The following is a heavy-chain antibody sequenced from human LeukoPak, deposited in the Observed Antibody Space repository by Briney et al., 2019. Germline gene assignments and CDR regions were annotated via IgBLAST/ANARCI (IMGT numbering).Heavy chain of an antibody. V-gene: IGHV3-23*01. Sequence: GGSLRLSCVASGLSVRGSYMSWVRQAPGKGLEWVSAISGSGGSTYYADSVKGRFTISRDNSKNTLYLQMNSLRAEDTAVYYCAKEGIAVAGSFDYWGQGTLVTVSS. CDR2: ISGSGGST. J-gene: IGHJ4*02. CDR3: AKEGIAVAGSFDY. D-gene: IGHD6-19*01. CDR1: GLSVRGSY.